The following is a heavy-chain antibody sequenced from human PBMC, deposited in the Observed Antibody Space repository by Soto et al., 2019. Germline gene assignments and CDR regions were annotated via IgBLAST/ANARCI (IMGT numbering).Heavy chain of an antibody. CDR3: AKDIGRAAAGLYYGMDV. CDR2: ISWDGGST. D-gene: IGHD6-13*01. J-gene: IGHJ6*02. CDR1: GFTFDDYT. Sequence: GGSLRLSCAASGFTFDDYTMHWVRQAPGKGLEWVSLISWDGGSTYYADSVKGRFTISRDNSKNSLYLQMNSLRTEDTALYYCAKDIGRAAAGLYYGMDVWGQGTTVTVSS. V-gene: IGHV3-43*01.